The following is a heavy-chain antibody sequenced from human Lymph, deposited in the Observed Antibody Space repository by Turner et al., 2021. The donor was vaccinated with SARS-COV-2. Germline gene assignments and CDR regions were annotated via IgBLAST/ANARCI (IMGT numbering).Heavy chain of an antibody. D-gene: IGHD4-17*01. J-gene: IGHJ4*02. CDR1: GCTFSTYS. CDR3: ARDIPTTADYFDY. CDR2: ISSRSSYI. Sequence: EVQLVESGGGLVKPGGSLRLSCAASGCTFSTYSMNWVRQAPGKGLEWISSISSRSSYIYYAGSVKGLFTISRDDAKNSLYLQMNSLRAEDTAVYYCARDIPTTADYFDYWGQGTLVTVSS. V-gene: IGHV3-21*01.